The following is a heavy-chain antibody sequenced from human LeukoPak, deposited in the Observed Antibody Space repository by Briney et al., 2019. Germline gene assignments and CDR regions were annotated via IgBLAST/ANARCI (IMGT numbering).Heavy chain of an antibody. CDR2: FYYSGST. D-gene: IGHD2/OR15-2a*01. CDR3: ARSHYGNTDTNYYMDV. Sequence: SETLSLTCTVPGGSISSYYWSWIRQPPGKGLEWIGYFYYSGSTNYNPSLKSRVTISVDTSKNQFSLKLNSVTAADTAVYYCARSHYGNTDTNYYMDVWGKGTTVSVSS. CDR1: GGSISSYY. J-gene: IGHJ6*03. V-gene: IGHV4-59*01.